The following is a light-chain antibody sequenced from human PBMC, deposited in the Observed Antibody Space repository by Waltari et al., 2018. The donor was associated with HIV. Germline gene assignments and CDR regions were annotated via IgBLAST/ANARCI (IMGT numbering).Light chain of an antibody. CDR1: SSNIESNF. CDR2: RNN. V-gene: IGLV1-47*01. Sequence: QSVLTQPPSASGTLEQRVTIYCYGSSSNIESNFVYWYHQFPGTARKLLIYRNNQRPSGVPDRFSGSKSGTSASLAISCLRSEDEADYYCAAWDDSLSGLWVFGGGTKLTVL. CDR3: AAWDDSLSGLWV. J-gene: IGLJ3*02.